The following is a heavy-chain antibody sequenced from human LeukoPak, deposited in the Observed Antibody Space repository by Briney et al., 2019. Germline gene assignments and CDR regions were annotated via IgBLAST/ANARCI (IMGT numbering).Heavy chain of an antibody. CDR2: INANSGTT. CDR1: GFAFSVYA. Sequence: GGSLRLSCAASGFAFSVYAMSWLRQPPGKGLEWVSTINANSGTTSYADSVRGRFTISRDNSKNTLYLQLNTLRADDTATYYCAKPISGGLAVTADWFHPWGQGTLVVVSS. CDR3: AKPISGGLAVTADWFHP. J-gene: IGHJ5*01. D-gene: IGHD6-19*01. V-gene: IGHV3-23*01.